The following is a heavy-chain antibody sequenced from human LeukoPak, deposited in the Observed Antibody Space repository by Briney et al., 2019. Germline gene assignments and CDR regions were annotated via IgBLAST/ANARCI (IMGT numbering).Heavy chain of an antibody. D-gene: IGHD2-15*01. CDR2: IRGSGGST. Sequence: PGGSLSLSCGASGFPYKRYPMLGLPESTGRAVEGVSGIRGSGGSTHYAASVKGRFTISRDDSKNTLYLQMNSLRAEYTAVYYCAKTPGLVVAARFDYWGQGTLVTVSS. CDR3: AKTPGLVVAARFDY. V-gene: IGHV3-23*01. J-gene: IGHJ4*02. CDR1: GFPYKRYP.